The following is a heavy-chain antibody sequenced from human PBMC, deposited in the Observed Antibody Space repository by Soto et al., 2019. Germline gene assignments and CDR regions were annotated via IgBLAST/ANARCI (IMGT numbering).Heavy chain of an antibody. D-gene: IGHD6-19*01. CDR2: ISYDGSNK. CDR3: AQECPVAPFDY. CDR1: GFTFSSYG. Sequence: QVELEESGGGVVQPGRSLRLSCAASGFTFSSYGMHWGRQAPGKGLEWVAVISYDGSNKYYADSVKGRVTISRDNSKNTLYLQMNSLRAEDTAVYYCAQECPVAPFDYRGQGSLVRVCS. V-gene: IGHV3-30*18. J-gene: IGHJ4*02.